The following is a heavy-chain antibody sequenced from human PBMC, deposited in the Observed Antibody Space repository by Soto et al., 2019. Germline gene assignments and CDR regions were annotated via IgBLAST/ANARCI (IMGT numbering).Heavy chain of an antibody. J-gene: IGHJ4*02. CDR3: ARINTRDWRPPDY. CDR2: VYHSGST. D-gene: IGHD2-2*01. CDR1: GGSISSSNW. Sequence: PSETLSLTCAVSGGSISSSNWWSWVRQSPGKGLEWVGEVYHSGSTNYNPSLKSRVTISVDKSKNQFSLNLRSVTPADPAVYYYARINTRDWRPPDYGGQGTLVAFSS. V-gene: IGHV4-4*02.